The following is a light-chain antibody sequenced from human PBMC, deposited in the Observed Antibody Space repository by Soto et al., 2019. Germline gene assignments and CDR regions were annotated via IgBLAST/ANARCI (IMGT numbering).Light chain of an antibody. CDR2: GAS. V-gene: IGKV3-20*01. CDR1: QSVSNNY. Sequence: ETLMTQSPGTLSLSPGEGATLSCRASQSVSNNYLAWYQQKPGQAPRLLIYGASNRATGIPDRFSGSGSGTDFTLTISRLEPEDFAVYYCQQYGSSGTFGQGTKVDIK. CDR3: QQYGSSGT. J-gene: IGKJ1*01.